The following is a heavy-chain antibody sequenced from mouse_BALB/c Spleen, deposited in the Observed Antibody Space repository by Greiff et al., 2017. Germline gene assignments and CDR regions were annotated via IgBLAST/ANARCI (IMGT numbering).Heavy chain of an antibody. J-gene: IGHJ3*01. D-gene: IGHD2-4*01. CDR1: GFTFTDYY. CDR2: IRNKANGYTT. Sequence: EVQLVESGGGLVQPGGSLRLSCATSGFTFTDYYMSWVRQPPGKALEWLGFIRNKANGYTTEYSASVKGRFTISRDNSQSILYLQMNTLRAEDSATYYCARIYYDYDEAWFAYWGQGTLVTVSA. CDR3: ARIYYDYDEAWFAY. V-gene: IGHV7-3*02.